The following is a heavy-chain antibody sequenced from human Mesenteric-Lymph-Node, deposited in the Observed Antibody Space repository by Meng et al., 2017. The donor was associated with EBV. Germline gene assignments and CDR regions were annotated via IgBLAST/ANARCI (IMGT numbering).Heavy chain of an antibody. CDR3: ARGASTSWPVDY. J-gene: IGHJ4*01. CDR2: INAGNGNT. D-gene: IGHD6-19*01. CDR1: GYTFTSYA. Sequence: QVQLVQSGAEVKKPGASVKVSCKASGYTFTSYAMHWLRQAPGQRLEWMGWINAGNGNTKYSEKFQGRVTITRDTFASTAYMELSSLRSEDTAVYYCARGASTSWPVDYWGHGTLVTASS. V-gene: IGHV1-3*01.